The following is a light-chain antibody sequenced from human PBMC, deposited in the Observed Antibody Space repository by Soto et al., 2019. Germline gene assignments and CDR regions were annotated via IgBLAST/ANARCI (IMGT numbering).Light chain of an antibody. Sequence: DIQMTQSPSTLSASVGDRVTITCRASQSISSWLAWYQQKPGKAPKLQIYKASSLESGVPSMFSGSGSGTEFTLTISSLQPDDFATYYCQQYNSYSPTWTFGQGTKVDIK. V-gene: IGKV1-5*03. J-gene: IGKJ1*01. CDR2: KAS. CDR1: QSISSW. CDR3: QQYNSYSPTWT.